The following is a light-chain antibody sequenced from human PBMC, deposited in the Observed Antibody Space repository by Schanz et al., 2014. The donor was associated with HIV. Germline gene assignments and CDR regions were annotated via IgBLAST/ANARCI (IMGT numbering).Light chain of an antibody. V-gene: IGKV3-15*01. J-gene: IGKJ4*01. CDR1: QNVGSSY. CDR3: QQYNNWPPLT. Sequence: EIVLTQSPGTLYLSPGERATLSCRASQNVGSSYLAWYQQKPGQAPRLLIYGASTRATGIPARFSGSGSGTEFTLTISSLQSEDFAVYFCQQYNNWPPLTFGGGTKVQIK. CDR2: GAS.